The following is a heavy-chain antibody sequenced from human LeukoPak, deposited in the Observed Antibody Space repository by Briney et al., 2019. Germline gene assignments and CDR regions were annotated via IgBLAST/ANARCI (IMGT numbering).Heavy chain of an antibody. V-gene: IGHV3-49*03. CDR3: TPYYDSSGYHDAFDI. CDR1: GFTFGDYA. J-gene: IGHJ3*02. Sequence: GGSLRLSCTAPGFTFGDYAMSWFRQALGKGLEWVGFIRSKAYGGTTEYAASVKGRFTISVDDSKSIAYLQMNSLKTEDTAVYYCTPYYDSSGYHDAFDIWGQGTMVTVSS. CDR2: IRSKAYGGTT. D-gene: IGHD3-22*01.